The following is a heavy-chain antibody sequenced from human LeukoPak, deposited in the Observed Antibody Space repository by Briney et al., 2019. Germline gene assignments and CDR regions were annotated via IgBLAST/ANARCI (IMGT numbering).Heavy chain of an antibody. J-gene: IGHJ3*02. CDR3: ARNGRFCSRGCSGDAFDM. CDR1: SSSGYF. V-gene: IGHV4-34*01. D-gene: IGHD2-15*01. Sequence: SETLSLTCAGSSSGYFWSWLRQPPGTGLEWIGEISHSGSTNYNPSLKSRVTISVDTSKNQFSLRLISTTSADTAIYYCARNGRFCSRGCSGDAFDMWGQGTMVSVSS. CDR2: ISHSGST.